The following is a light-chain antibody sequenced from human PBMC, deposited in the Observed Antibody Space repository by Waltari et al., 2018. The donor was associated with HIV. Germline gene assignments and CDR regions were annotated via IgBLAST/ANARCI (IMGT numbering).Light chain of an antibody. CDR2: DAS. CDR1: RSISTY. Sequence: EVVLTHSPATLSLSAEERATLSCLASRSISTYLAWYQQKPGQAPRLLVYDASNRATGIPPRFSGSGSGTDFTLTISSLEAEDFAVYYCQQRVNSPLTFGGGTKVEIK. V-gene: IGKV3-11*01. J-gene: IGKJ4*01. CDR3: QQRVNSPLT.